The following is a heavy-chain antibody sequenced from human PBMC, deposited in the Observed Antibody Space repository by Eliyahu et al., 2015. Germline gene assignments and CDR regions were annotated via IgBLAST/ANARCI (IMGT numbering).Heavy chain of an antibody. D-gene: IGHD1-7*01. Sequence: QITLKESGPTLVKPTQTLTLTCTFSGFSLXXSGVGVAWIRQPPGQALECLALIYWDDDKRYSPSLSNRLSITKDTSNNQVVLTMTNMDPVDTATYYCAHRLGGNDVWNYGDFDYWGQGTLVSVSS. J-gene: IGHJ4*02. V-gene: IGHV2-5*02. CDR1: GFSLXXSGVG. CDR2: IYWDDDK. CDR3: AHRLGGNDVWNYGDFDY.